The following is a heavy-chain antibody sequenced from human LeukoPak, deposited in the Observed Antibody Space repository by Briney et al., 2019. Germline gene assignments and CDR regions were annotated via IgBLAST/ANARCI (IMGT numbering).Heavy chain of an antibody. CDR2: ISSSSTYI. V-gene: IGHV3-21*01. Sequence: GGSLRLSCAASGFTFSSYSMNWVRQAPGKGLEWVSSISSSSTYIYYADSVKGRSTISRDNAKNSLYLQMNSRRAEDTAVYYCARDKQPYDSSGDLGYWGQGTLVTVSS. CDR3: ARDKQPYDSSGDLGY. CDR1: GFTFSSYS. J-gene: IGHJ4*02. D-gene: IGHD3-22*01.